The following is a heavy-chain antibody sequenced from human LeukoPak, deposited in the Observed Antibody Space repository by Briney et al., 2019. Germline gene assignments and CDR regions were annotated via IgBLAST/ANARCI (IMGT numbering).Heavy chain of an antibody. CDR3: AREEDYSNSGYWYFDL. CDR1: GGSFSGYY. V-gene: IGHV4-34*01. D-gene: IGHD4-11*01. Sequence: SETLSLTCAVYGGSFSGYYWSWIRQPPGKGLEWIGEINHSGSTNYNPSLKSRVTLSVDTSKNQFSLKLSSVTAADTAVYYCAREEDYSNSGYWYFDLWGRGTLVTVSS. J-gene: IGHJ2*01. CDR2: INHSGST.